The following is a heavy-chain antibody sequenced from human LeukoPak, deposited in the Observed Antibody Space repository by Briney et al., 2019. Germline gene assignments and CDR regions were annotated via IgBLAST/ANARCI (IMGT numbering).Heavy chain of an antibody. CDR1: GGSIRNTSFY. D-gene: IGHD3-22*01. CDR3: ATVMYYYDSSGSYPTYYFDY. V-gene: IGHV4-39*01. J-gene: IGHJ4*02. Sequence: SETLSLTCTVSGGSIRNTSFYWGWSRQPPGKGLEWIGSIHYSGSTFYNPSLKSRVTISVDTSKNQFSLKLSSVTAADTAVYYCATVMYYYDSSGSYPTYYFDYWGQGTLVTVSS. CDR2: IHYSGST.